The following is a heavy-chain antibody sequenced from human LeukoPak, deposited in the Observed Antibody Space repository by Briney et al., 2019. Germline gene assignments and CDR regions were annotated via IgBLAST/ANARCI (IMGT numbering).Heavy chain of an antibody. CDR3: AKVDY. CDR2: ISYDGSNK. J-gene: IGHJ4*02. CDR1: GFTFSSYG. Sequence: GGSLRLSCAASGFTFSSYGMHWVRQAPGKGLEWVAVISYDGSNKYYADSVKGRFTISRDNSKNTLYLQMNSLRAEDTAVYYCAKVDYWGQGTLVTVSS. V-gene: IGHV3-30*18.